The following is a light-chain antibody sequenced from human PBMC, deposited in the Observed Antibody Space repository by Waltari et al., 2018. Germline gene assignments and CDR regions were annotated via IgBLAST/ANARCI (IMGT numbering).Light chain of an antibody. CDR2: WAS. CDR3: QQCYSTPYT. J-gene: IGKJ2*01. CDR1: QNLLYNSDNKNY. V-gene: IGKV4-1*01. Sequence: DIVMTQSTDSLAVSLGERVTINCRSSQNLLYNSDNKNYLTWFQQKPGQPPKLLIYWASTRESGVPDRFSGSGSGTEFTLTISSLQAADVAVYYCQQCYSTPYTFGQGTKLEIK.